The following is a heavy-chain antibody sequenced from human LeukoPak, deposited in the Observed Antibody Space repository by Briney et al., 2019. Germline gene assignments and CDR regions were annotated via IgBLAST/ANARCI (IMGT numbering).Heavy chain of an antibody. CDR2: IWSDGSNK. CDR1: GFTFSNYG. V-gene: IGHV3-33*01. Sequence: GGSLRLSCAASGFTFSNYGMHWVRQAPGKGLEWVAIIWSDGSNKYYADSVKGRFTISRDDSKNTLYLQMNSLKTEDTAVYYCTTDWAVGWWLLLREPIQDAFDIWGQGTMVTVSS. D-gene: IGHD3-22*01. CDR3: TTDWAVGWWLLLREPIQDAFDI. J-gene: IGHJ3*02.